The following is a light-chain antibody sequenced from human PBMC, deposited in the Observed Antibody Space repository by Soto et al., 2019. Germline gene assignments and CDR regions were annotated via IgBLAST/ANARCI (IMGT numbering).Light chain of an antibody. CDR3: SSYTRSSTLV. CDR2: EVS. CDR1: SSDVGGYNY. J-gene: IGLJ1*01. V-gene: IGLV2-14*01. Sequence: QSVLTQPASVSGSPGQSITISCTGTSSDVGGYNYVSWYQQHPGKDPKLMIYEVSNRPSGVSNRFSGSKSGNTASLTISGRQAEDEADYYCSSYTRSSTLVFGTGTKVTVL.